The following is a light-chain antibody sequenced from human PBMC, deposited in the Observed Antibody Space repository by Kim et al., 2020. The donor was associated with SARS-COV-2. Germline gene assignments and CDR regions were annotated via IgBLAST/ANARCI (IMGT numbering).Light chain of an antibody. CDR2: GAS. Sequence: PGERATLSCRASEAVGSTSIGWYQQKPGQPPRLLICGASTRDTGIPDRFSGGGSGTDFALTISSLEPEDFAVYYCQHFASARWTFGQGTKVDIK. V-gene: IGKV3-20*01. CDR3: QHFASARWT. J-gene: IGKJ1*01. CDR1: EAVGSTS.